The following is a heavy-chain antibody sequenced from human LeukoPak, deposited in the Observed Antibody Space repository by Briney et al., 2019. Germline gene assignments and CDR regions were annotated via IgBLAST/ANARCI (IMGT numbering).Heavy chain of an antibody. J-gene: IGHJ6*02. CDR2: ISGGGVTT. CDR1: GFTSIAYA. CDR3: ARNQQLGGHSYYYYGMDV. Sequence: GGSLRLSCVGSGFTSIAYALTWARKAPGKGLEWVSGISGGGVTTYYADSVKGRFTISRDDSKNTLYLQMNSLRADDTAIYYCARNQQLGGHSYYYYGMDVWGQGTTVTVSS. V-gene: IGHV3-23*01. D-gene: IGHD3-16*01.